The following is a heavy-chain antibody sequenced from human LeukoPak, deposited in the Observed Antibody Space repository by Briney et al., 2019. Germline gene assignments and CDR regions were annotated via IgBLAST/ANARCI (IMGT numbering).Heavy chain of an antibody. D-gene: IGHD2-21*02. V-gene: IGHV3-7*01. Sequence: WGSLRLSCAASGFTFSSYWMSWVRQAPGKGLEGVANINRDGGEKYCVDSVKDRFTMSRDNSKNTLYLQMNSLRAEDTAVYYCAKDPCGGDCYYFDYWGQGTLVTVSS. CDR1: GFTFSSYW. CDR2: INRDGGEK. J-gene: IGHJ4*02. CDR3: AKDPCGGDCYYFDY.